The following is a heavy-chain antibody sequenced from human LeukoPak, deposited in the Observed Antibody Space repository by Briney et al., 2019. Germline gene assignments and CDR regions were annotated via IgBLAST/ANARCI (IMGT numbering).Heavy chain of an antibody. J-gene: IGHJ4*02. Sequence: PGGSLRLSCAASGFTFDDYAMHWVRQAPGKGLEWVSGISWNSGSIGYADSVKGRFTISRDNAKNSLYLQMNSLRAEDTAVYYCARGNYDYVWGSYREYYFDYWGQGTLVTVSS. D-gene: IGHD3-16*02. V-gene: IGHV3-9*01. CDR2: ISWNSGSI. CDR3: ARGNYDYVWGSYREYYFDY. CDR1: GFTFDDYA.